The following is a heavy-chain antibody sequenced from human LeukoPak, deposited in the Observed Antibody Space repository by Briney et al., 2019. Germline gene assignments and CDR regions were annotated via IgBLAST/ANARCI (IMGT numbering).Heavy chain of an antibody. D-gene: IGHD1-26*01. CDR1: GFTFSNYW. V-gene: IGHV3-7*03. CDR3: AKARGSNGPYAFDI. Sequence: PGGSLRLSCAASGFTFSNYWMSWVRQPPGKGLEWVANIKHDGSEKYCVDSVEGRFTISRDNAKNSLYLQMNSLRAEDMALYYCAKARGSNGPYAFDIWGQGTMVTVSS. CDR2: IKHDGSEK. J-gene: IGHJ3*02.